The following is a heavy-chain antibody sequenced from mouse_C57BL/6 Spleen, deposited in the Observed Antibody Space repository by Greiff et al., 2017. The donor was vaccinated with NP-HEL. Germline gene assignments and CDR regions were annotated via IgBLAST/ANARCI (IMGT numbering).Heavy chain of an antibody. V-gene: IGHV1-26*01. J-gene: IGHJ4*01. CDR3: ARCRSGYDYAMDY. D-gene: IGHD3-2*02. Sequence: EVKLQQSGPELVKPGASVKISCKASGYTFTDYYMNWVKQSHGKSLEWIGDINPNNGGTSYNQKFKGKATLTVDKSSSTAYMELRSLTSEDSAVYYCARCRSGYDYAMDYWGQGTSVTVSS. CDR1: GYTFTDYY. CDR2: INPNNGGT.